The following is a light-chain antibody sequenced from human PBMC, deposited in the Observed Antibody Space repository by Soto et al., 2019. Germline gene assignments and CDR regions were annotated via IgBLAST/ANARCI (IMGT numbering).Light chain of an antibody. CDR1: QSVLYSSNNKNY. J-gene: IGKJ1*01. Sequence: DIVMTQSPDSLAVSLGERATINCKSSQSVLYSSNNKNYLAWYQQKPGQPPKLLIYWASTRESGVPDRFSGSGSGTDFTLTISSLEPEDFALYYCQQRSNWPWTFGQGTKVDIK. CDR3: QQRSNWPWT. CDR2: WAS. V-gene: IGKV4-1*01.